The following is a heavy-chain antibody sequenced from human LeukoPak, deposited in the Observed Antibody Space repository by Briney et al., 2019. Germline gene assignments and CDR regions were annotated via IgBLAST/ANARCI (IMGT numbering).Heavy chain of an antibody. D-gene: IGHD2-15*01. CDR2: IHRSDTYV. CDR1: GYTFANFY. J-gene: IGHJ6*02. V-gene: IGHV5-10-1*01. Sequence: GESLRISCQTSGYTFANFYVTWVRHMPGKGLEWMGRIHRSDTYVNYNPSIQGHVTISSDTSINTIYLHWRSLKASDTATYFCARHKEGYCTGGDCYSDFFDFGLDVWGQGTTVAVSS. CDR3: ARHKEGYCTGGDCYSDFFDFGLDV.